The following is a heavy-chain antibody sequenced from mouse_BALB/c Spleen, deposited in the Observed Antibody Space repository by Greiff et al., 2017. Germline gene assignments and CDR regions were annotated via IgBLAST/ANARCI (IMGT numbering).Heavy chain of an antibody. D-gene: IGHD2-3*01. CDR2: ISNGGGST. V-gene: IGHV5-12-2*01. CDR3: ARHRDDYFDY. J-gene: IGHJ2*01. Sequence: EVQGVESGGGLVQPGGSLKLSCAASGFTFSSYTMSWVRQTPEKRLEWVAYISNGGGSTYYPDTVKGRFTISRDNAKNTLYLQMSSLKSEDTAMYYCARHRDDYFDYWGQGTTLTVSS. CDR1: GFTFSSYT.